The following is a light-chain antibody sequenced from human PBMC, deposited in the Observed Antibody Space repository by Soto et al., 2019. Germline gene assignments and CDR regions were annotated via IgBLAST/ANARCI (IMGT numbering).Light chain of an antibody. Sequence: ENVLTQSPGTLSLSPGERATLSCRASQSVSSNYVAWYQQRPGHAPRRLIYRASNRATGIPDRISGSGSGTYFTLTISRLEAEDFAVYYWQQYGSSPWTFGQGTKVEIK. J-gene: IGKJ1*01. CDR2: RAS. V-gene: IGKV3-20*01. CDR3: QQYGSSPWT. CDR1: QSVSSNY.